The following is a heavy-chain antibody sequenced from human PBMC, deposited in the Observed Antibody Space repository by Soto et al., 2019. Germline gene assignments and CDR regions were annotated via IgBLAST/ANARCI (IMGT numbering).Heavy chain of an antibody. Sequence: GASVKVSCKVPGCTFSNYAINWVRQATGQGLEWMGWMNPNSGNTGYAQKFQGRVTMTRNTSISTAHMELSSLRSEDTAVYYCARENVDTAMVVDYWGQGTLVTVSS. CDR2: MNPNSGNT. J-gene: IGHJ4*02. CDR3: ARENVDTAMVVDY. D-gene: IGHD5-18*01. CDR1: GCTFSNYA. V-gene: IGHV1-8*02.